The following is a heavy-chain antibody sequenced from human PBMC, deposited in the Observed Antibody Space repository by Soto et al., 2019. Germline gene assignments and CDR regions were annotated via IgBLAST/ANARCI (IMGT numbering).Heavy chain of an antibody. Sequence: QVQLVESGGGVVQPGRSLRLSCAASGFTFSSYGMHWVRQAPGKGLEWVAVISYDGSNKYYADSVKGRFTISRDNSKNTLYLQMNSLRAEDTAVYYCAKDPAQATIEMAYYYYGMDVWGQGTTVTVSS. V-gene: IGHV3-30*18. D-gene: IGHD5-12*01. CDR1: GFTFSSYG. CDR3: AKDPAQATIEMAYYYYGMDV. CDR2: ISYDGSNK. J-gene: IGHJ6*02.